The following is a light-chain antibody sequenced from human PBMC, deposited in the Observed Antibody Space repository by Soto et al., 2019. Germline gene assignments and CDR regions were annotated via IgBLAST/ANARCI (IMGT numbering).Light chain of an antibody. CDR3: QQSYSTPPIT. CDR2: DAS. J-gene: IGKJ5*01. CDR1: QSVSSN. V-gene: IGKV3D-15*01. Sequence: EIVMTQSPATLSVSPGERATLSCRASQSVSSNLAWYQQKPGQAPRLLIYDASNRASGTPARFSGSGSETDFTLTITSLQPEDFATYYCQQSYSTPPITFGQGTRLEIK.